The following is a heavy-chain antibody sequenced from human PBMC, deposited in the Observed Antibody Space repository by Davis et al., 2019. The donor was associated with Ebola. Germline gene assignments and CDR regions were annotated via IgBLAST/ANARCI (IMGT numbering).Heavy chain of an antibody. J-gene: IGHJ6*02. CDR2: IYYSGST. CDR1: GGSFSGYY. Sequence: SETLSLTCAVYGGSFSGYYWSWIRQHPGKGLEWIGYIYYSGSTYYNPSLKSRVTISVDTSKNQFSLKLSSVTAADTAVYYCATYDFTSMDVWGQGTTVTVSS. CDR3: ATYDFTSMDV. D-gene: IGHD3-3*01. V-gene: IGHV4-31*11.